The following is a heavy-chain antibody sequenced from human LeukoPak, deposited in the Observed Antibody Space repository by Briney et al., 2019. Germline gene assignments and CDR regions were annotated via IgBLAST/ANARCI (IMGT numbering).Heavy chain of an antibody. Sequence: PSETLSLTCAVYGGSFSGYYWIWIRQPPGKGLEWIGEINHSGSTNYNPSLKSRVTISVDTSRNQFSLKLSSVTAADTAVYYCARWYYDYVWGSYRYPGHFDYWGQGTLVTVSS. D-gene: IGHD3-16*02. V-gene: IGHV4-34*01. CDR2: INHSGST. CDR1: GGSFSGYY. CDR3: ARWYYDYVWGSYRYPGHFDY. J-gene: IGHJ4*02.